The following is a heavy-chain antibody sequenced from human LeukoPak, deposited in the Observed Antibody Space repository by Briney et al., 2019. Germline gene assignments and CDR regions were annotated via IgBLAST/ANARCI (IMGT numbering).Heavy chain of an antibody. D-gene: IGHD1/OR15-1a*01. CDR3: ARAGGTSYYYYMDV. CDR2: IYYSGST. Sequence: SETLSLTCTVSGGSISSYYWGWIRQPPGKGLEWIGSIYYSGSTYYNPSLKSRVTISVDTSKNQFSLKLSSVTAADTAVYYCARAGGTSYYYYMDVWGKGTTVTVSS. V-gene: IGHV4-39*07. CDR1: GGSISSYY. J-gene: IGHJ6*03.